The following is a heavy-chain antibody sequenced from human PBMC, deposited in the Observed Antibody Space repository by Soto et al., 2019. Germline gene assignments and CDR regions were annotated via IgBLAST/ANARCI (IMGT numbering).Heavy chain of an antibody. CDR2: ISAYNGNT. CDR1: GYNFTSYG. J-gene: IGHJ4*02. Sequence: VQLVQSGAEVKKPGASVKVSCKASGYNFTSYGISWVRQAPGQGLEWMGWISAYNGNTNYAQELQGRVTMTTDTSTSTAYMELRSLRYDDTAVYYCARDGPDYYDGSAYYCDYWGQVTLVTVSS. CDR3: ARDGPDYYDGSAYYCDY. D-gene: IGHD3-22*01. V-gene: IGHV1-18*01.